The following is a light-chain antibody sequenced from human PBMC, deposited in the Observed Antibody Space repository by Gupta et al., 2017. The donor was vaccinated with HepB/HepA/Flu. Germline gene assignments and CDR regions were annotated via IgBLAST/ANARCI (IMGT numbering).Light chain of an antibody. CDR1: QSVSSSY. CDR2: GAS. J-gene: IGKJ1*01. V-gene: IGKV3-20*01. CDR3: QHEGSSSWT. Sequence: ESVLTQSPGTLSLSPAERATLYCRDRQSVSSSYLAWYQQKPGQATRLPIYGASSGSGTEFTLTISRREPEDFAVYYCQHEGSSSWTFGQGTKVEIK.